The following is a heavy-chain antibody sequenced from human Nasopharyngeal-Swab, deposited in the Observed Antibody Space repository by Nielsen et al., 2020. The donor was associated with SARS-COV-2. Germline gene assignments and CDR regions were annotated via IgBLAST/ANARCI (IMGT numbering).Heavy chain of an antibody. CDR3: ARGGPGYCSSTSCYGNWFDP. D-gene: IGHD2-2*01. J-gene: IGHJ5*02. Sequence: WLRQAPGQGLEWMGWINPNSGGTNYAQKFQGWVTMTRDTSISTAYMELSRLRSDDTAVYYCARGGPGYCSSTSCYGNWFDPWGQGTLVTVSS. V-gene: IGHV1-2*04. CDR2: INPNSGGT.